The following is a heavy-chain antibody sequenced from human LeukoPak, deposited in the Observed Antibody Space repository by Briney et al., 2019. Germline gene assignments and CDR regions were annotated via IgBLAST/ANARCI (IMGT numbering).Heavy chain of an antibody. D-gene: IGHD6-19*01. CDR1: GDSVSSNSAA. J-gene: IGHJ4*02. CDR2: TYCRSKWYN. CDR3: ARGPRVGYSSGWYLYDY. V-gene: IGHV6-1*01. Sequence: SQTLSLTCAISGDSVSSNSAAWNWLRQSPSRGLEWLGRTYCRSKWYNDYAVSVKSRITINPDTSKNQFSLQLNSVTPEDTAVYYCARGPRVGYSSGWYLYDYWGQGTLVTVSS.